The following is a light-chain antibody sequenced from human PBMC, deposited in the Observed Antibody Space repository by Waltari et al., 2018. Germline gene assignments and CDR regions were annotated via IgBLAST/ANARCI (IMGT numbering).Light chain of an antibody. V-gene: IGLV1-44*01. J-gene: IGLJ1*01. CDR2: NNN. Sequence: QSVLTQPPSASGPPGQRVTIPCSGSMSNIEGDIISCLQPLPGRAPTLLIYNNNQLPAGVPSRFSAAKSGTSASLASSGLQSEDEADYDCAAWADSLSGYVFGTGTKVTVL. CDR3: AAWADSLSGYV. CDR1: MSNIEGDI.